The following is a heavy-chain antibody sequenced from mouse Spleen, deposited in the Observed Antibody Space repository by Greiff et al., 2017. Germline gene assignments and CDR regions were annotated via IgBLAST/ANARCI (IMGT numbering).Heavy chain of an antibody. Sequence: EVKLVESGPELVKPGASMKISCKASGYSFTGYTMNWVKQSHGKNLEWIGLINPYNGGTSYNQKFKGKATLTVDKSSSTAYMELLSLTSEDSAVYYCARWSSGYPLAMDYWGQGTSVTVSS. J-gene: IGHJ4*01. CDR2: INPYNGGT. D-gene: IGHD3-1*01. CDR1: GYSFTGYT. V-gene: IGHV1-18*01. CDR3: ARWSSGYPLAMDY.